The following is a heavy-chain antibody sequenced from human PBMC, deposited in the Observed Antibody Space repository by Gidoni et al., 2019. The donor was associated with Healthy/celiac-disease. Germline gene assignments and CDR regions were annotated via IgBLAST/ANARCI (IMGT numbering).Heavy chain of an antibody. CDR2: INSDGSST. V-gene: IGHV3-74*01. J-gene: IGHJ5*02. CDR1: GFTFSSYW. Sequence: EVQLVESGGGLVQPGGSLRLSCAASGFTFSSYWMHWVRQAPGKGLVWVSRINSDGSSTSYADSVKGRFTISRDNAKNTLYLQMNSLRAEDTAVYYCARGLNAIVVALGGWFDPWGQGTLVTVSS. CDR3: ARGLNAIVVALGGWFDP. D-gene: IGHD3-22*01.